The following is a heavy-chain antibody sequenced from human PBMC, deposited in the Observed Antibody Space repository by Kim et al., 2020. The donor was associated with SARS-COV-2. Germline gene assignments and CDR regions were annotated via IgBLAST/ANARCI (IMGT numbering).Heavy chain of an antibody. CDR3: ARDMNYYDSSAYSDY. V-gene: IGHV3-21*01. CDR2: ISSSTSHI. D-gene: IGHD3-22*01. J-gene: IGHJ4*02. CDR1: GFIFSSYS. Sequence: GGSLRLSCVASGFIFSSYSMNWVRQAPGKGLEWVSSISSSTSHIYYADSVKGRFTISRDNAKNSLYLQMNSLRAEDTAVYYCARDMNYYDSSAYSDYWGQGTLVTVSS.